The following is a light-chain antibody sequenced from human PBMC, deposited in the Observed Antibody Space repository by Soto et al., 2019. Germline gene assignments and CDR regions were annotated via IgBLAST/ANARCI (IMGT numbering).Light chain of an antibody. V-gene: IGKV3-20*01. CDR2: ASS. CDR1: QDVDNNF. Sequence: EIVLTQSPGTLSLSPGEGATLSCRASQDVDNNFLAWYQQRPGQAPRLLIYASSRRATGIPDRFSGSGSGTDFALTISRVGPEDIAVYFCPQYYSSITFGGGTKVE. J-gene: IGKJ4*01. CDR3: PQYYSSIT.